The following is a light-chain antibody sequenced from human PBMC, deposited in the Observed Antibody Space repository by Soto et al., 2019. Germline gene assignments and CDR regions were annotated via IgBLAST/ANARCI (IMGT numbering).Light chain of an antibody. Sequence: EIVLTQSPGTLSLSPGDRATLSCRASQSLSSSYLAWYQQRPGQAPRLLIYGASTRAAGVPDRFSGSGSGTEFTLTINRLEPEDFAVFYCHQYDRSAIFTFGPGTTVDIK. CDR3: HQYDRSAIFT. J-gene: IGKJ3*01. CDR1: QSLSSSY. V-gene: IGKV3-20*01. CDR2: GAS.